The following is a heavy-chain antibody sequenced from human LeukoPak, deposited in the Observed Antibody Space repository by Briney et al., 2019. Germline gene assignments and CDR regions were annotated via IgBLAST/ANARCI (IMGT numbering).Heavy chain of an antibody. CDR3: AREGLIAVAGTAPYYYYYMDV. Sequence: SETLSLTCTVSGGSISSSSYNWGWIRQPPGKGLEWIGYIYYSGSTNYNPSLKSRVTISVDTSKNQFSLKLSSVTAADTAVYYCAREGLIAVAGTAPYYYYYMDVWGKGTTVTISS. J-gene: IGHJ6*03. CDR1: GGSISSSSYN. V-gene: IGHV4-61*01. CDR2: IYYSGST. D-gene: IGHD6-19*01.